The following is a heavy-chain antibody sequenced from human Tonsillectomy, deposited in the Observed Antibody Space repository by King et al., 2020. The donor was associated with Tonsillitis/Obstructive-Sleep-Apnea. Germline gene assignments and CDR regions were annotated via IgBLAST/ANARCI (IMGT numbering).Heavy chain of an antibody. Sequence: VQLVQSGAEVKKPGSSVKVSCKASGGTFSSYAISWVRQAPGQGLEWMGGIIPILGIANYAQKFQGRVTLTADKSTRTAYMELSSLRSEDTAVYYCARVVVLMVYAPGFMYDGMDVWGQGTTVTVSS. CDR3: ARVVVLMVYAPGFMYDGMDV. CDR1: GGTFSSYA. V-gene: IGHV1-69*10. J-gene: IGHJ6*02. D-gene: IGHD2-8*01. CDR2: IIPILGIA.